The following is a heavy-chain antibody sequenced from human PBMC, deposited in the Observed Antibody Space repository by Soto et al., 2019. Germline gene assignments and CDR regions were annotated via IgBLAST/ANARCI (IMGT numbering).Heavy chain of an antibody. CDR2: MNPNSGNT. D-gene: IGHD1-26*01. CDR1: GYTFTSYD. V-gene: IGHV1-8*01. J-gene: IGHJ5*02. Sequence: ASVKVSCKASGYTFTSYDINWVRQATGQGLEWMGWMNPNSGNTGYAQKFQGRVTMTRNTSISTAYMELSSLSSEDTAVYYCLAWGKENWFDPWGQGTLVTVSS. CDR3: LAWGKENWFDP.